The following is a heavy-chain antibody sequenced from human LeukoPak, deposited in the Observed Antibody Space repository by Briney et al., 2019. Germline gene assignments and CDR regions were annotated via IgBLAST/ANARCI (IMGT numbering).Heavy chain of an antibody. CDR2: ISAYNGNT. CDR1: GYTLTSYG. D-gene: IGHD3-10*01. J-gene: IGHJ4*02. V-gene: IGHV1-18*01. Sequence: GASVKVSCKASGYTLTSYGISWVRQAPGQGLEWMGWISAYNGNTRYAQKLQGRVTMTTDSSTSTAYMELRSLRSDDTAVYYCASEPKYYYGSGSIWGQGTLVTVSS. CDR3: ASEPKYYYGSGSI.